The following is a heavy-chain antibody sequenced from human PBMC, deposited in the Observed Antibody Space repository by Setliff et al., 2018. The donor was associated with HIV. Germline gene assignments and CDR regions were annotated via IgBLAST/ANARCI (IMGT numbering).Heavy chain of an antibody. CDR3: ARDAAESGYDSAYYYYYGMDV. CDR1: GGSISGYH. Sequence: SETLSLTCTVSGGSISGYHWNWLRQTPGKGLEWIGYIYTSRGTNYNHSLRTRVIISVDTSNQFSLKLSSVTAADTAVYYCARDAAESGYDSAYYYYYGMDVWGQGTTVTVSS. CDR2: IYTSRGT. D-gene: IGHD5-12*01. V-gene: IGHV4-4*09. J-gene: IGHJ6*02.